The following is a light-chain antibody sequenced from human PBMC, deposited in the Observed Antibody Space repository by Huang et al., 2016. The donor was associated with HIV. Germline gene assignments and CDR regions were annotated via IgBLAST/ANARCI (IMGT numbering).Light chain of an antibody. CDR3: QQSNSWPWT. Sequence: EIVMTQSPATLSVSPGGRATLSCRASQRVGSNLAWYQQTPGQAPRLLIYGASTRATDIPARFSASGSGTEFTLTITSLQSEDFAVYYCQQSNSWPWTFGQGTKVEIK. CDR1: QRVGSN. J-gene: IGKJ1*01. CDR2: GAS. V-gene: IGKV3-15*01.